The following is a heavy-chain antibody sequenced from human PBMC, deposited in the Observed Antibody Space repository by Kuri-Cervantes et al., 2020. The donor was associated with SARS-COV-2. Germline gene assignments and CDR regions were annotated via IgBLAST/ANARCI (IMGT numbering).Heavy chain of an antibody. D-gene: IGHD2-2*01. J-gene: IGHJ4*02. CDR2: IWYDGSNK. V-gene: IGHV3-33*08. CDR3: TTDWVIVVVPAAPSGYSGYEMPDY. Sequence: GESLKISCAASGFTFSSYGMHWVRQAPGKGLEWVAVIWYDGSNKYCADSVKGRFTISRDNSKNTLYLQMNSLKTEDTAVYYCTTDWVIVVVPAAPSGYSGYEMPDYWGQGTLVTVSS. CDR1: GFTFSSYG.